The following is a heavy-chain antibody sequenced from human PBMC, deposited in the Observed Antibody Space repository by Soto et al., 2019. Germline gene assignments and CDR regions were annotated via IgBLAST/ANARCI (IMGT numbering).Heavy chain of an antibody. CDR2: IYYSGST. D-gene: IGHD6-13*01. Sequence: TLSLTCTVSGGSISSYYWSWIRQPPGKGLEWIGYIYYSGSTNYNPSLKSRVTISVDTSKNQFSLKLSSVTAADTAVYYCARQQLVDYYYYGMDVWGQGTTVTVSS. J-gene: IGHJ6*02. V-gene: IGHV4-59*08. CDR3: ARQQLVDYYYYGMDV. CDR1: GGSISSYY.